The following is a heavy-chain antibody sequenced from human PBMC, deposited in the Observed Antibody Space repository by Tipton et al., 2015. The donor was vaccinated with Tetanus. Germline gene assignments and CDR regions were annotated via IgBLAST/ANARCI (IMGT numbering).Heavy chain of an antibody. V-gene: IGHV3-15*01. CDR2: IKSKLDGGAI. J-gene: IGHJ4*02. CDR3: STTGPGVSGGGY. D-gene: IGHD3-16*01. Sequence: SLRLSCAASGFTFSEFTFADAWMSWVRRAPGKGLEWIGRIKSKLDGGAIDYAAPMEGRFIITRDDSQNAVFLQMNSLRPEDTAVYYCSTTGPGVSGGGYWGQGTLVTVSS. CDR1: GFTFSEFTFADAW.